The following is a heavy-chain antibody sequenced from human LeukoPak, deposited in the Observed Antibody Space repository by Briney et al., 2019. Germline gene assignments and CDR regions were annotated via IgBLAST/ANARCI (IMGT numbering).Heavy chain of an antibody. CDR1: GFTFDTYW. CDR2: INSGSSTI. Sequence: GGSLRLSCAASGFTFDTYWMSWARQAPGKGLEWISYINSGSSTIKYADSVKGRFAISRDNAKNSLYLYMSSLRAEDTAVYYCARVPLFGSGVTTWRLDGNDYWGQGTLVTVSS. J-gene: IGHJ4*02. CDR3: ARVPLFGSGVTTWRLDGNDY. V-gene: IGHV3-48*01. D-gene: IGHD4-17*01.